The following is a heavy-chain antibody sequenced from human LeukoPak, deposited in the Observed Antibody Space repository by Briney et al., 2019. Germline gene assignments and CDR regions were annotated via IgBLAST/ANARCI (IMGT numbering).Heavy chain of an antibody. CDR3: ARPGGPYRVGSFDY. D-gene: IGHD3-10*01. CDR1: GGSISDYY. J-gene: IGHJ4*02. V-gene: IGHV4-59*08. Sequence: SETLSLTSTVSGGSISDYYWNWIRQPPGKGLEWIGYIYYSGDTNYNPSLKGRVTISVDTSKNQFSLRLSSVTAADTAMYYCARPGGPYRVGSFDYWGQGALVTVSS. CDR2: IYYSGDT.